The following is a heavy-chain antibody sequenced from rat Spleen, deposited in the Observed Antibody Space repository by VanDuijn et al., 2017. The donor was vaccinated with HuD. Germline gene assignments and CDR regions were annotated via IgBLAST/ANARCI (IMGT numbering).Heavy chain of an antibody. D-gene: IGHD1-9*01. CDR2: ISYEGSST. V-gene: IGHV5-29*01. Sequence: EVQLVETGGGLVQPGRSLKLSCVASGFTFSNYGMHWIRQAPKKGLEWVASISYEGSSTYYGDSVKGRFTIPRDNAKSTLYLQMDSLRSEDTATYYCARLGDYGYKDYFDYWGQGVMVTVSS. CDR3: ARLGDYGYKDYFDY. J-gene: IGHJ2*01. CDR1: GFTFSNYG.